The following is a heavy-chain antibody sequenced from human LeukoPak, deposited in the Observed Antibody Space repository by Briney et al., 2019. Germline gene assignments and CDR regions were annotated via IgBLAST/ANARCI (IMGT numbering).Heavy chain of an antibody. D-gene: IGHD5-18*01. CDR3: ARQRGDTAMVTPYYYYGMDV. CDR1: GGSISSGDYY. J-gene: IGHJ6*02. V-gene: IGHV4-30-4*01. Sequence: PSQTLSLTCTVSGGSISSGDYYWSWIPQPPGKGLEWNGYIYYSGSPYYNPSLKSRVTISVDTSKNQSSLKLSSVTAADTAVYYCARQRGDTAMVTPYYYYGMDVWGQGTTVTVSS. CDR2: IYYSGSP.